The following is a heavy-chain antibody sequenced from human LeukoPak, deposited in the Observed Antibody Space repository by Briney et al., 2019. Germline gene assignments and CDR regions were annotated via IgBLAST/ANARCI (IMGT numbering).Heavy chain of an antibody. J-gene: IGHJ4*02. CDR1: GGTFSSYT. CDR2: IIPILGIA. Sequence: ASVKVSCKASGGTFSSYTISWVRRAPGQGLEWMGRIIPILGIANYAQKFQGRVTITADKSTSTAYMELSSLRSEDTAVYYCARVGSSGWYVHPTLDYWGQGTLVTVSS. CDR3: ARVGSSGWYVHPTLDY. V-gene: IGHV1-69*02. D-gene: IGHD6-19*01.